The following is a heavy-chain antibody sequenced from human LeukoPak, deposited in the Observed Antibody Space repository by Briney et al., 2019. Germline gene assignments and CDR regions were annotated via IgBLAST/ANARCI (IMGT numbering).Heavy chain of an antibody. CDR1: GGSISGYY. J-gene: IGHJ2*01. CDR2: IDDNGST. Sequence: SETLSLTCTVSGGSISGYYWSWIRQPPGKGLEWIGYIDDNGSTKYNTSLKSRVTISVDTSKNQFSLKLSSVTAADTAVYYCARYLAAGYFDLWGRGTLVTVSS. D-gene: IGHD6-25*01. V-gene: IGHV4-59*08. CDR3: ARYLAAGYFDL.